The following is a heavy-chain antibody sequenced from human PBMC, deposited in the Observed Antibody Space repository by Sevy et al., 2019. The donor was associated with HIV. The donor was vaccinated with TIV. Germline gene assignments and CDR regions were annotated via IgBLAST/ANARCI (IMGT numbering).Heavy chain of an antibody. V-gene: IGHV3-48*01. Sequence: GGSLRLSCAASGFTFSSYSMNWVRQAPGKGLEWVSYISSSSSTIYYADSVKGRFTISRDNAKNSLYLQMNSLRAEDTAVYYCVRDLRGTGSYYYYYMDVWGKGTTVTVSS. J-gene: IGHJ6*03. D-gene: IGHD7-27*01. CDR1: GFTFSSYS. CDR2: ISSSSSTI. CDR3: VRDLRGTGSYYYYYMDV.